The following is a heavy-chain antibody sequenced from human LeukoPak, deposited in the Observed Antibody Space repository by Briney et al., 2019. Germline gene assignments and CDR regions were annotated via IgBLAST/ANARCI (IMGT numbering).Heavy chain of an antibody. D-gene: IGHD4-17*01. CDR3: ARDYGDYADYGMDV. V-gene: IGHV3-30*19. J-gene: IGHJ6*02. CDR1: GFTFSSYG. Sequence: GGSLRLSCAASGFTFSSYGMHWVRQAPGKGLEWVAVISYDGSNKYYADSVKGRFTISRDNSRNTLYLQMNSLRAEDTAVYYCARDYGDYADYGMDVWGQGTTVTVSS. CDR2: ISYDGSNK.